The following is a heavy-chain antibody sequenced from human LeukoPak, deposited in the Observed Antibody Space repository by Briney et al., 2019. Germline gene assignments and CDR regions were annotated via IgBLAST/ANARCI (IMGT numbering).Heavy chain of an antibody. J-gene: IGHJ4*02. V-gene: IGHV4-38-2*01. Sequence: PSETLSLTCAASGSSINSGYYWGWIRQPPGKGLEWIGSIYHSGSTYYNPSLKSRVTISVDTSKNQFSLKLSSVTAADTAVYYCARAGSSWYNHPFDFWGQGTLVTVSS. D-gene: IGHD6-13*01. CDR3: ARAGSSWYNHPFDF. CDR2: IYHSGST. CDR1: GSSINSGYY.